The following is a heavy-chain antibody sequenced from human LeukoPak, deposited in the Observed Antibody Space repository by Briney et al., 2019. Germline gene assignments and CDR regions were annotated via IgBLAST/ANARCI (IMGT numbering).Heavy chain of an antibody. V-gene: IGHV3-23*01. CDR3: AKLPHYYDSSAYSY. D-gene: IGHD3-22*01. Sequence: GGSLRLSCAASGFTFDDYTMHWVRQAPGKGLEWVSGISASGGSTYYADSVKGRFTISRDNFKNTLYLQMSSLRAEDTAVYYCAKLPHYYDSSAYSYWGQGTLVIVSS. J-gene: IGHJ4*02. CDR2: ISASGGST. CDR1: GFTFDDYT.